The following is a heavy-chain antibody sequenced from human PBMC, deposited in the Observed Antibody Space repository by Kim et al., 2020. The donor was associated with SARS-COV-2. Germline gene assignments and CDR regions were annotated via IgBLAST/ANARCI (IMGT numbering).Heavy chain of an antibody. CDR3: ARGREGYTSSWYLDY. J-gene: IGHJ4*02. V-gene: IGHV4-59*01. D-gene: IGHD6-13*01. Sequence: SETLSLTCTVSGGSISSYYWSWIRQPPGKGLEWIGYIYYSGSTNYNPSLKSRVTISVDTPKNQFSLKLSSVTAADTAVYYCARGREGYTSSWYLDYWGQGTLVTVSS. CDR2: IYYSGST. CDR1: GGSISSYY.